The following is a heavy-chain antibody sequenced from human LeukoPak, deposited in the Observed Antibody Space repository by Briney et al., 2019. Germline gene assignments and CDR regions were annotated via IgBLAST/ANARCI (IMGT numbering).Heavy chain of an antibody. V-gene: IGHV5-51*01. J-gene: IGHJ4*02. CDR1: GYSFTSYW. CDR3: ATQKYASGSYYVY. CDR2: IYPGDSDT. Sequence: LGESLQISCKGSGYSFTSYWIGWVRQMPGKGLEWMGIIYPGDSDTRYSPSFQGQVTISADKSISTAYLQWSSLKASDTAMYYCATQKYASGSYYVYWGQGTLVTVSS. D-gene: IGHD3-10*01.